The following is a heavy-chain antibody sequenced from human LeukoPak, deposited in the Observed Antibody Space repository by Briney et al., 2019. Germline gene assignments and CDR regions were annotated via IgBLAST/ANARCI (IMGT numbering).Heavy chain of an antibody. J-gene: IGHJ4*02. Sequence: SETLSLTCTVSGGSISSGGYYWSWIRQHPGKGLEWIGYIYYSGSTYHNPSLKSRVTISVDTSKNQFSLKLSPVTAADTAVYYCARAQPGWYTAITFDYWGQGTLVTVSS. D-gene: IGHD5-18*01. CDR1: GGSISSGGYY. CDR2: IYYSGST. V-gene: IGHV4-31*03. CDR3: ARAQPGWYTAITFDY.